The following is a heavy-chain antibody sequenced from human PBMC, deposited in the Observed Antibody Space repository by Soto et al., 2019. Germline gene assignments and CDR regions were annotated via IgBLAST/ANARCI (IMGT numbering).Heavy chain of an antibody. V-gene: IGHV4-34*01. CDR2: INHSGST. CDR1: GGSFSDYY. CDR3: ARGDLRTDF. J-gene: IGHJ5*01. Sequence: SETLSLTCAVYGGSFSDYYWSWIRQPPGKGLEWIGEINHSGSTNYNPSLKSRVTISVDTSKNQFSLKLSSVTAADTAVYYCARGDLRTDFWGQGTLVTAPQ.